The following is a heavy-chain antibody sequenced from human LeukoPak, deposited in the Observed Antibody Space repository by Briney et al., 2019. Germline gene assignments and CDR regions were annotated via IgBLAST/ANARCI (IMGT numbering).Heavy chain of an antibody. D-gene: IGHD3-3*01. CDR1: GGTFSSYA. Sequence: SVKVSCKASGGTFSSYAISWVRQAPGQGLEWMGGIIPIFGTANYAQKFQGRVTITTDESTSTAYMELSSLRSEDTAVYYCARDIDFWSGYYRVSERAFDIWGQGTMVTVSS. J-gene: IGHJ3*02. CDR2: IIPIFGTA. CDR3: ARDIDFWSGYYRVSERAFDI. V-gene: IGHV1-69*05.